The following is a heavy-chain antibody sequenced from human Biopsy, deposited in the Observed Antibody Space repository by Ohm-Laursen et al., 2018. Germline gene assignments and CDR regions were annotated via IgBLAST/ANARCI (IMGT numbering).Heavy chain of an antibody. Sequence: RSLRLSCSASGFTSTSYGMHWVRQAPGKGLEWVAVISYDGSGEYYADSLQGRFTISRDNPKNTVDLQMNSLRAEDTAVYFCARDEKRWDYSNYFSWRFDLWGRGTLVTVSS. CDR2: ISYDGSGE. D-gene: IGHD4-11*01. CDR3: ARDEKRWDYSNYFSWRFDL. J-gene: IGHJ2*01. V-gene: IGHV3-30*03. CDR1: GFTSTSYG.